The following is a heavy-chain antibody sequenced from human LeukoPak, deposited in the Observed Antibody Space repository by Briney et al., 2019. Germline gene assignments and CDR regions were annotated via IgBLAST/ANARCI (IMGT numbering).Heavy chain of an antibody. J-gene: IGHJ4*02. CDR1: GGSISSGDYY. V-gene: IGHV4-30-4*01. CDR2: IYNNGRT. D-gene: IGHD6-13*01. CDR3: ASGRSSSWSSFDY. Sequence: SETLSLTCTVSGGSISSGDYYWSWIRQPPGKGLEWIGYIYNNGRTYYNPSLKSRVTISVDTSKNLLSLKVSSVTAADAAVYYCASGRSSSWSSFDYWGQGTLVTVSS.